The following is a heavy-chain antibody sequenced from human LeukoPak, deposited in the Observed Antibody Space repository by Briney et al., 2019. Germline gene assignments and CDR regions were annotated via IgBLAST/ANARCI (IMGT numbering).Heavy chain of an antibody. CDR3: AKDWGSSPLDY. CDR2: ISYDGSNK. J-gene: IGHJ4*02. V-gene: IGHV3-30*18. CDR1: GFTFSSYG. Sequence: RSLRLSCAASGFTFSSYGMHWVRQAPGKGLEWVAVISYDGSNKYYADSVKGRFTISGDNSKNTLYLQMNSLRAEDTAVYYCAKDWGSSPLDYWGQGTLVTVSS. D-gene: IGHD3-16*01.